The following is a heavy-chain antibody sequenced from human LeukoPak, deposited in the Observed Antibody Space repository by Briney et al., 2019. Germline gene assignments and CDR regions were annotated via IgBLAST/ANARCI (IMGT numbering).Heavy chain of an antibody. CDR2: IYYSGTT. J-gene: IGHJ4*02. CDR3: ARLGNYYGSGTYWNS. D-gene: IGHD3-10*01. V-gene: IGHV4-39*01. Sequence: GSLRLSCAASGFTFSSYEMNWVRQPPGKGLEWIGSIYYSGTTYYNPSLKSRVTISVGTSKNQFSLKLSSVTAADTAVYYCARLGNYYGSGTYWNSWGQGTLVTVSS. CDR1: GFTFSSYE.